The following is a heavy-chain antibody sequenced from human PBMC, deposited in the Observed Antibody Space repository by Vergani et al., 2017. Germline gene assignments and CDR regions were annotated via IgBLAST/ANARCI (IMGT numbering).Heavy chain of an antibody. Sequence: QITLKESGPTLVKPTQTLTLTCTVSGFSVSSSGVGVAWIRQPPGKALECLAIIYWNDDKRYSPSLMGRLTIAKDTSRNQVVLTMTNMDPVYTATYYWAHRDIFDEDYEYFDYGGPGTLVTVSS. J-gene: IGHJ4*02. V-gene: IGHV2-5*01. D-gene: IGHD4-17*01. CDR1: GFSVSSSGVG. CDR3: AHRDIFDEDYEYFDY. CDR2: IYWNDDK.